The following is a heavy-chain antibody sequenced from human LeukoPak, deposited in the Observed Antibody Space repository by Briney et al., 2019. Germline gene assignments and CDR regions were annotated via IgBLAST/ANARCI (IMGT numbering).Heavy chain of an antibody. D-gene: IGHD2-15*01. V-gene: IGHV3-48*03. Sequence: GGSLRLSCAASGFTFSGYNMNWIRQAPGKGLEWVSYISSTGSTKYYADSVKGRFTISRDNAKNSLYLQMNSLRAEDTAVYYCARDDCNGGSCYPDYWGQGTLLTVSS. CDR3: ARDDCNGGSCYPDY. J-gene: IGHJ4*02. CDR2: ISSTGSTK. CDR1: GFTFSGYN.